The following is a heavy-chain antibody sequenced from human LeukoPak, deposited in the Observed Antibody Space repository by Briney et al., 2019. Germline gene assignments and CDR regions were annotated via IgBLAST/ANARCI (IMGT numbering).Heavy chain of an antibody. CDR3: ARDRYDSYPMDV. J-gene: IGHJ6*02. CDR2: IYYGGST. Sequence: SETLSLTCTVSGGSISSSCYFWGRIRQPPGTGLEWIGSIYYGGSTYYSPSLRSRVTISVDTSKNQFSLKLNSVTAADTAVYYCARDRYDSYPMDVWGQGTTVTVSS. CDR1: GGSISSSCYF. V-gene: IGHV4-39*07. D-gene: IGHD3-3*01.